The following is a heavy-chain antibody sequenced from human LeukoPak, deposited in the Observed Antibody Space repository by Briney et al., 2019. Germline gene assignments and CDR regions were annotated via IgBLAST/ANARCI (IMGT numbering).Heavy chain of an antibody. CDR1: GFTFNTYS. CDR2: IFRSGSSI. CDR3: ARALGGYDAFDI. D-gene: IGHD3-22*01. Sequence: PGGSLRLSCAASGFTFNTYSMNWVRQAPGKGLEWVSFIFRSGSSIYYADSVKGRFTISRDNAKNSLYLQMNSLRAEDTAVYYCARALGGYDAFDIWGQGTMVTVSS. V-gene: IGHV3-21*01. J-gene: IGHJ3*02.